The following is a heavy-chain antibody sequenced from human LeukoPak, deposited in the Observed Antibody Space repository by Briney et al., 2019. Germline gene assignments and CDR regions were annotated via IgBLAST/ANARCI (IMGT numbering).Heavy chain of an antibody. J-gene: IGHJ4*02. CDR3: ARDGGPFDY. Sequence: GGSLRLSCAASGFTFSAYWMSRVRQAPGKGLEWVANIKQDGSEKYYVDSVKGRFTISRDNAKNSLYLQMNSLRVEDTAVYYCARDGGPFDYWGQGTLVPVSP. V-gene: IGHV3-7*04. CDR2: IKQDGSEK. CDR1: GFTFSAYW.